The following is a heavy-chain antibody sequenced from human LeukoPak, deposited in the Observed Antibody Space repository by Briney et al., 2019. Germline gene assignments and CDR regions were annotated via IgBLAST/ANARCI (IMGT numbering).Heavy chain of an antibody. CDR3: ARGGTNGAFDI. CDR1: GYTFTTHG. V-gene: IGHV1-18*01. D-gene: IGHD3-16*01. Sequence: SVKESCKASGYTFTTHGISWLRPVAGRGLDWMGWISTYNGNTNYAQKLQGRVTLTAHTYTSIAYMELRSLRSDDTALYFCARGGTNGAFDIWGQGTMVTVSS. J-gene: IGHJ3*02. CDR2: ISTYNGNT.